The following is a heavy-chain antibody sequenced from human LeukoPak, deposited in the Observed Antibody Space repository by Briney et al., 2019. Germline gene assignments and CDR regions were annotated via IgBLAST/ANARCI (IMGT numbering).Heavy chain of an antibody. Sequence: SETLSLTCSVSGGSINTYYWSWIRQPPGKGLEYIGYIYYSGNTNYNPSLKSRVTISVDTSKNQFSLKLSSVTAADTAVYYCARGKEYCGGDCFSSWYFDLWGRGTLVTVSS. CDR3: ARGKEYCGGDCFSSWYFDL. CDR1: GGSINTYY. CDR2: IYYSGNT. D-gene: IGHD2-21*02. J-gene: IGHJ2*01. V-gene: IGHV4-59*12.